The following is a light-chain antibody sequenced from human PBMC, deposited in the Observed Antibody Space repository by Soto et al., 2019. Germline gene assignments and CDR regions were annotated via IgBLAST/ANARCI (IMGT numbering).Light chain of an antibody. CDR2: GAS. Sequence: IELTQSPSTLSLSPGERATLSCRASQSVSSSYLAWYQQKPGQAPRLLLYGASSRATGIPARFSGSGSGTAFTLTISRLAPEDFALYYCQQYCSSPNTFGQGTKLEIK. J-gene: IGKJ2*01. CDR3: QQYCSSPNT. CDR1: QSVSSSY. V-gene: IGKV3-20*01.